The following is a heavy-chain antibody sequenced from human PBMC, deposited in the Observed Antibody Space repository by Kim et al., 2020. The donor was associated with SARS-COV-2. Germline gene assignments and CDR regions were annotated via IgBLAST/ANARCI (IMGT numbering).Heavy chain of an antibody. J-gene: IGHJ6*03. CDR3: AKDDYCSSTSCYVGYMDV. CDR2: ISYDGSNK. CDR1: GFTFSSYG. D-gene: IGHD2-2*01. Sequence: GGSLRLSCAASGFTFSSYGMHWVRQAPGKGLEWVAVISYDGSNKYYADSVKGRFTISRDNSKNTLYLQMNSLRAEDTAVYYCAKDDYCSSTSCYVGYMDV. V-gene: IGHV3-30*18.